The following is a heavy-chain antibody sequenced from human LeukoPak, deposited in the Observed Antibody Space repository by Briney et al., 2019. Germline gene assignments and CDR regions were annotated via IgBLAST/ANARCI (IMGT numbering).Heavy chain of an antibody. CDR1: GGSISNYY. Sequence: SETLSLTCTVSGGSISNYYWNWIRQPAGRGLEWIGRVYSSGITNYNPSLRSRLTMSVDTSKNQFSLKLSSVTVADTAVYYCARGAYCAGDCYSFDYWGQGTLVTVSS. CDR2: VYSSGIT. J-gene: IGHJ4*02. V-gene: IGHV4-4*07. D-gene: IGHD2-21*02. CDR3: ARGAYCAGDCYSFDY.